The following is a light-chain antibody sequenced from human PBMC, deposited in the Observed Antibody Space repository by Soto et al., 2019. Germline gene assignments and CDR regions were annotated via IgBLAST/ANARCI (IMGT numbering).Light chain of an antibody. Sequence: EIVLTQSPGTLSLSPGERATLSCRASQSVSSSYLAWYQQKPGQAPRLLIYGASSRATGIPDRFSGSGSGTDFPLTISRLEPEDFAVYYCQKYGSPPWTFGQGTKVEIK. J-gene: IGKJ1*01. V-gene: IGKV3-20*01. CDR3: QKYGSPPWT. CDR1: QSVSSSY. CDR2: GAS.